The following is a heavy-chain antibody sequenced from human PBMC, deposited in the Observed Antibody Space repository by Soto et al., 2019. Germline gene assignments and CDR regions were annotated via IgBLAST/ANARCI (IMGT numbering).Heavy chain of an antibody. CDR2: ISAYNGNT. CDR3: ARDRNYDLWSGYYPGGYYYYGMDV. CDR1: GYTFTSYG. Sequence: ASVKVSCKXSGYTFTSYGISWVRRAPGQGLEWMGWISAYNGNTNYAQKLQGRVTMTTDTSTSTAYMELRSLRSDDTAVYYCARDRNYDLWSGYYPGGYYYYGMDVWGQGTTVTVSS. D-gene: IGHD3-3*01. V-gene: IGHV1-18*01. J-gene: IGHJ6*02.